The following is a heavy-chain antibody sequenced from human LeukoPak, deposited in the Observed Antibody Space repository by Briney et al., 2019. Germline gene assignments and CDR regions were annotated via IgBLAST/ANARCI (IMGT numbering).Heavy chain of an antibody. Sequence: ASVKVSYKASGYTFTSYYMHWVRQAPGQGLEWMGIINPSGGSTSYAQKFQGRVTMTRDTSTSTVYMELSSLRSEDTAVYYCASSSGGSSDYYYGMDVWGQGTTVTVSS. CDR1: GYTFTSYY. D-gene: IGHD2-15*01. CDR2: INPSGGST. CDR3: ASSSGGSSDYYYGMDV. J-gene: IGHJ6*02. V-gene: IGHV1-46*01.